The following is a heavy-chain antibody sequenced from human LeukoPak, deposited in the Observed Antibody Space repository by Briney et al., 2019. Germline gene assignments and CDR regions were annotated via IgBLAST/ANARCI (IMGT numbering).Heavy chain of an antibody. J-gene: IGHJ6*03. V-gene: IGHV3-23*01. CDR1: GFTFSSYD. CDR2: ITLSGANT. Sequence: AGGSLRLSCAASGFTFSSYDMSWVRQAPGKGLEWVSSITLSGANTFYADSVMGRFTISRDNSKNTLYLQMNSLSAEDPAVYYCAKRGNPAVGHHYLDVWGEGTPVSVSS. CDR3: AKRGNPAVGHHYLDV. D-gene: IGHD2-2*01.